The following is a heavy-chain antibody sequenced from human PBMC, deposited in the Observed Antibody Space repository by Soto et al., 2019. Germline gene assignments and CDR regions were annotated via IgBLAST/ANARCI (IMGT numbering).Heavy chain of an antibody. D-gene: IGHD3-10*01. CDR2: IYYSGST. CDR3: ARHYGSGSYYYNWFDP. CDR1: GGSISSYY. J-gene: IGHJ5*02. V-gene: IGHV4-59*01. Sequence: QVQLQESGPGLVKPSETLSLTCTVSGGSISSYYWSWIRQPPGKGLEWIGYIYYSGSTNYNPSLKSRVTISVDTSKNQFSLKLSSVTAVDTAVYYCARHYGSGSYYYNWFDPWGQGTLVTVSS.